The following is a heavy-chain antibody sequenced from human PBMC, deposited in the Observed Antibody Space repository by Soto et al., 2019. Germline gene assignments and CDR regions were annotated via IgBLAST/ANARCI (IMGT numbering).Heavy chain of an antibody. V-gene: IGHV3-74*01. J-gene: IGHJ4*02. CDR1: GFTFKYYF. CDR2: INDDGTTT. D-gene: IGHD6-19*01. CDR3: ARDISGPADY. Sequence: EVQLVESGGGLVQPGGSLRLSCAVSGFTFKYYFMHWVRQAPGKGPVWVSFINDDGTTTTYADSVKGRFTTSRDNAKNTLYLQMNSLRAEDTAVYYCARDISGPADYWGPGTLVTVSS.